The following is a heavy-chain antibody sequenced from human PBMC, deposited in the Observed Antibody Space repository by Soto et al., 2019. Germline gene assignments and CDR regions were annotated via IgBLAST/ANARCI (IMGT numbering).Heavy chain of an antibody. CDR3: AKDNTSGSLLVRGAFDV. CDR2: ISGSGSDT. D-gene: IGHD3-10*01. V-gene: IGHV3-23*01. J-gene: IGHJ3*01. Sequence: EVQLLESGGGLVQPGGSLRLSCAASGFTFSSYALTWVRQAPGKGLEWVSVISGSGSDTKYAHSVKGRFTISRDKSKNTLYLQINTLRAEDTAVYYCAKDNTSGSLLVRGAFDVWCPGTMVTVSS. CDR1: GFTFSSYA.